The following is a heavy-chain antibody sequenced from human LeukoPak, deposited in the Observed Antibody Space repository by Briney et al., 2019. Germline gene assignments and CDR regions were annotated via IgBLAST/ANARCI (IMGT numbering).Heavy chain of an antibody. CDR1: GLTFSSYW. CDR2: IKQDGSEK. J-gene: IGHJ3*02. V-gene: IGHV3-7*01. D-gene: IGHD3-22*01. CDR3: ASDYYYDSSGYQYNDAFDI. Sequence: GGSLRLSCAASGLTFSSYWMSWVRQAPGKGLEWVANIKQDGSEKYYVDSVKGRFTISRDNAKNSLYLQMNSLRAEDTAVYYCASDYYYDSSGYQYNDAFDIWGQGSMVTVSS.